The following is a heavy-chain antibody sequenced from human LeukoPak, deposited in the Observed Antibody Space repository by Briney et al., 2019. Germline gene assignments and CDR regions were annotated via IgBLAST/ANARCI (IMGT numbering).Heavy chain of an antibody. J-gene: IGHJ5*02. CDR1: GGSISSYY. V-gene: IGHV4-59*01. D-gene: IGHD5-12*01. CDR2: IYYSGSI. CDR3: ARLGYSGYDGVDWFDP. Sequence: SETLSLTCTVSGGSISSYYWSWIRQPPGKGLEWIGYIYYSGSINYNPSLKSRVIISVDKSKNQFSLKLSSVTAADTAVYYCARLGYSGYDGVDWFDPWGQGTLVTVSS.